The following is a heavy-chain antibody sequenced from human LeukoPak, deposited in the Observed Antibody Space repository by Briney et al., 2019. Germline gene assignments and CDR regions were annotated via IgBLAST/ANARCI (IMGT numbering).Heavy chain of an antibody. J-gene: IGHJ4*02. CDR2: ISAYNGNT. V-gene: IGHV1-18*01. Sequence: GASVTVSCKASGYTFSSYGFSWVRQAPGQGLEWMGWISAYNGNTNYAQNLQDRITMTIDTSTSTVFMELRSLTSDDTAVYYCARKALNLGALGYWGQGTLVTVSS. D-gene: IGHD3-16*01. CDR1: GYTFSSYG. CDR3: ARKALNLGALGY.